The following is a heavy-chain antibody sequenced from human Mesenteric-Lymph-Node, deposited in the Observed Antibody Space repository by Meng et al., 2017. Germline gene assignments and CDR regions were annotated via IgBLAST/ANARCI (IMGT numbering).Heavy chain of an antibody. Sequence: GGSLRLSCAASGFTFSSYAMHWVRQAPGKGLEWVAVISYDGSNKYYADSVKGRFTISRDNAKNSLYLQMNSLRAEDTAVYYCATGYSSSWYPYWGQGTLVTVSS. V-gene: IGHV3-30*04. CDR2: ISYDGSNK. CDR3: ATGYSSSWYPY. CDR1: GFTFSSYA. D-gene: IGHD6-13*01. J-gene: IGHJ4*02.